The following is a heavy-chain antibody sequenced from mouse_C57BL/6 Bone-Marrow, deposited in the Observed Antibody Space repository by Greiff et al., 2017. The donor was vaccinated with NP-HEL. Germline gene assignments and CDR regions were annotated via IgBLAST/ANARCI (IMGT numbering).Heavy chain of an antibody. J-gene: IGHJ4*01. CDR1: GYTFTSYW. V-gene: IGHV1-55*01. CDR3: ASYYYGSSAGLRDY. CDR2: IYPGSGST. D-gene: IGHD1-1*01. Sequence: QVQLQQPGAELVKPGASVKMSCKASGYTFTSYWITWVKQRPGQGLEWIGDIYPGSGSTNYNEKFKSKATLTVDTSSSTAYMQLSSLTSEDTAVYDCASYYYGSSAGLRDYGGQGTSVTVSA.